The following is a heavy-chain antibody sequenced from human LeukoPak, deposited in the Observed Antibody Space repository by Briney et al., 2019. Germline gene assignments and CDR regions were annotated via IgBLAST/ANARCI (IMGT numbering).Heavy chain of an antibody. CDR3: AKDQAAAGTWGNDY. CDR1: GFTFSSYG. J-gene: IGHJ4*02. V-gene: IGHV3-30*02. D-gene: IGHD6-13*01. CDR2: IRYDGSNK. Sequence: GFLRLSCAASGFTFSSYGMHWVRQAPGKGLEWVAFIRYDGSNKYYADSVKGRFTISRDNSKNTLYLQMNSLRAEDTAVYYCAKDQAAAGTWGNDYWGQGTLVTVSS.